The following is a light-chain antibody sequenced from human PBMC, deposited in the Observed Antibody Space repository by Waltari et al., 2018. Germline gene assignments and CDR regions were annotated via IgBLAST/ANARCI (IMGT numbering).Light chain of an antibody. CDR1: NYTIGNNY. V-gene: IGLV1-51*01. Sequence: QSVLTQPPSVSAAPGQKVTVPCSGSNYTIGNNYVSWYQQVPGTAPKLLIYDNNKRPSGIPDRFSGSKSGTSATLAITGLQTGDEADYYCETWDNSLSAGVFGGGTKLTVL. CDR2: DNN. J-gene: IGLJ2*01. CDR3: ETWDNSLSAGV.